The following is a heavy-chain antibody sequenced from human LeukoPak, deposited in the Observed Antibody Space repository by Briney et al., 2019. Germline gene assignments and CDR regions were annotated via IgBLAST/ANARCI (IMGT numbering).Heavy chain of an antibody. D-gene: IGHD3-10*01. V-gene: IGHV4-39*01. CDR3: ARVLLWFGDPFDY. J-gene: IGHJ4*02. CDR2: IYYSGST. CDR1: GGSISSSSYY. Sequence: SETLSLTCTVSGGSISSSSYYWGWIRQPPGKGLKWIGSIYYSGSTYYNPSLKSRVTISVDTSKNQFSLKLSSVTAADTAVYYCARVLLWFGDPFDYWGQGTLVTVSS.